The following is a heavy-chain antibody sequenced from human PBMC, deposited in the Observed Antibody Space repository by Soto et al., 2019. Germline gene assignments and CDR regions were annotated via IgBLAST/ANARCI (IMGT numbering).Heavy chain of an antibody. V-gene: IGHV3-30-3*01. D-gene: IGHD6-6*01. CDR1: GFTFSSYA. CDR2: ISYDGSNK. J-gene: IGHJ6*02. CDR3: ARGTSIAARVLGMDV. Sequence: GGSLRLSCAASGFTFSSYAMHWVRQAPGKGLEWVAVISYDGSNKYYADSVKGRFTISRDNSKNTLYLQMNSLRAEDTAVYYCARGTSIAARVLGMDVWGQGTTVTVSS.